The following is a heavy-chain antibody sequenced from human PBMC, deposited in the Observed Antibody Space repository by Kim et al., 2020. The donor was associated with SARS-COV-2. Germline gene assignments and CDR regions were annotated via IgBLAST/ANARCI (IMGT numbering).Heavy chain of an antibody. CDR2: MNPNSGNT. J-gene: IGHJ6*03. D-gene: IGHD3-3*01. V-gene: IGHV1-8*01. CDR3: ARGDFWSGSVYYYYMDV. CDR1: GYTFTSYD. Sequence: ASVKVSCKASGYTFTSYDINWVRQATGQGLEWMGWMNPNSGNTDFAQKFQGRVTMTRNTSISTAYMELSSLRSEDTAVYYCARGDFWSGSVYYYYMDVWGKGTTVTVSS.